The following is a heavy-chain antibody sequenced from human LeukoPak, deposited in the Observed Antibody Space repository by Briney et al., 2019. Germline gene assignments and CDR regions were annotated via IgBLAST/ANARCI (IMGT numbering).Heavy chain of an antibody. CDR3: TREYNPSWYDRFDH. D-gene: IGHD6-13*01. CDR2: IRYDGSNK. Sequence: GGSLRLSCAASGFTFSSYGIHWVRQAPGKGPEWVAFIRYDGSNKYYTDSVKGRFTISRDNSKNTLYLQMNSLRAEDTAVYYCTREYNPSWYDRFDHWGQGTLVTVSS. CDR1: GFTFSSYG. J-gene: IGHJ4*02. V-gene: IGHV3-30*02.